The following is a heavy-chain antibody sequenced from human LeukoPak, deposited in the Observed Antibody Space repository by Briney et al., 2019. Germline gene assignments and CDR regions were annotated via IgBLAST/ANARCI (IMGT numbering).Heavy chain of an antibody. CDR2: INHSGST. J-gene: IGHJ4*02. D-gene: IGHD2-15*01. CDR3: ARIEDCSGGSCYSLGLFDY. CDR1: GGSFSGYY. Sequence: SETLSLTCAVYGGSFSGYYWSWIRQPPGKGLEWIGEINHSGSTNYNPSLKSRVTISVDTSKNQFSLNLSSVTAADTAVYYCARIEDCSGGSCYSLGLFDYWGQGTLVTVSS. V-gene: IGHV4-34*01.